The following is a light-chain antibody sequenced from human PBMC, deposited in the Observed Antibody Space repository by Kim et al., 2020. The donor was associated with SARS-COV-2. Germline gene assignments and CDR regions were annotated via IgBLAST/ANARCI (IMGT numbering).Light chain of an antibody. J-gene: IGKJ1*01. CDR3: EQYRSYPWT. CDR1: QGIDSW. V-gene: IGKV1-5*03. CDR2: QAS. Sequence: ASVGDRVLIACEASQGIDSWLAWYQQRPGREPNLLIYQASILESWVPSRVSGSGSGTDFSLTICSLQPDDFATYYCEQYRSYPWTFGQGTKVDIK.